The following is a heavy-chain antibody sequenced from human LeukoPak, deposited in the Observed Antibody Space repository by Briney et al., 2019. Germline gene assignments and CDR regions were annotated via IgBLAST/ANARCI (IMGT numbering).Heavy chain of an antibody. V-gene: IGHV4-61*02. J-gene: IGHJ5*02. Sequence: SETLSLTCTVSGGSISSGSYCWSWIRQPAGKGLEWIGRIYTSGSTNYNPSLKSRVTISVDTSKNQFSLKLSSVTAADTAVYYCARGDYDILTGYLNWFDPWGQGTLVTVSS. CDR3: ARGDYDILTGYLNWFDP. CDR1: GGSISSGSYC. D-gene: IGHD3-9*01. CDR2: IYTSGST.